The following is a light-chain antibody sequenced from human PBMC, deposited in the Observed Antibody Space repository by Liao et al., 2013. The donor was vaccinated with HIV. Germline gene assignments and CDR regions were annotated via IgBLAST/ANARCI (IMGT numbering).Light chain of an antibody. CDR3: QAWDRNTAI. CDR1: YLTDKY. V-gene: IGLV3-1*01. CDR2: QDN. Sequence: SSELTQSPSVSVSPGQTASITCSGDYLTDKYASWYQHKPGQAPVLVIYQDNKRPSGIPERFSGSNSGNTATLTISGTQAVDEADYYCQAWDRNTAIFGGGTKLTVL. J-gene: IGLJ2*01.